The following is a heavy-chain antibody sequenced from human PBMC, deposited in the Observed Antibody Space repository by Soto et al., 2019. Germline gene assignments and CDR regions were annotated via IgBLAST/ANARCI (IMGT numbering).Heavy chain of an antibody. CDR2: ISWNSGSI. Sequence: EVQLVESGGGLVQPGRSLRLSCAASGFTFDDYAMHWVRQAPGKGLEWVSGISWNSGSIGYADSVKGRFTISRDNAKNSLYLQMNSLRAEDTALYYCAKDISIYSSGWFDYWGQRTLVTVSS. J-gene: IGHJ4*02. CDR3: AKDISIYSSGWFDY. CDR1: GFTFDDYA. V-gene: IGHV3-9*01. D-gene: IGHD6-19*01.